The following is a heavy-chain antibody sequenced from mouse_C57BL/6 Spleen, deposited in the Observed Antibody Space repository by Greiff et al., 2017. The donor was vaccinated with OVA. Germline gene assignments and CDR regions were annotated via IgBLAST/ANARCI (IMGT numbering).Heavy chain of an antibody. CDR3: ARSYDYDDYYFDY. J-gene: IGHJ2*01. D-gene: IGHD2-4*01. V-gene: IGHV1-52*01. CDR1: GYTFTSYW. Sequence: QVQLQQPGAELVRPGSSVKLSCKASGYTFTSYWMHWVKQRPIQGLEWIGNIDPSDSETHYNQKFKDKATLTVDKSSSTAYMQLSSLTSEDSAVYYCARSYDYDDYYFDYWGQGTTLTVSS. CDR2: IDPSDSET.